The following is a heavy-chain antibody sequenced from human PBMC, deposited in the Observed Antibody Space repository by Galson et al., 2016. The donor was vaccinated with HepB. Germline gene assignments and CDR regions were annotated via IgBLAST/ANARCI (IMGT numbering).Heavy chain of an antibody. CDR2: ISYDGSAE. V-gene: IGHV3-30*18. CDR1: GFTLANYG. D-gene: IGHD2-21*01. CDR3: AKDLWINKWTNYFDY. J-gene: IGHJ4*02. Sequence: SLRLSCAASGFTLANYGMHWVRQAPGKGLEWVAMISYDGSAEYYADSVKGRFTISRDNSENTMYLQMSSLRTEDTAVYYCAKDLWINKWTNYFDYWGQGTLVTLSA.